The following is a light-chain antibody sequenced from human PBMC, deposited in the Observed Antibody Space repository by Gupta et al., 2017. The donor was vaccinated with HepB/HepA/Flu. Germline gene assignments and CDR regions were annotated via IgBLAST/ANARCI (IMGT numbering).Light chain of an antibody. CDR1: SSNVSRNN. CDR2: YND. Sequence: QSVLTLSPSVSGTPGQRVTISCSGSSSNVSRNNVNWYQQVPGTAPKLLIYYNDERPSGVPDRFSGSKSGTSAALAISGLQSEDEADYYCAAWDTSRNVVVVGGGTKLTVL. V-gene: IGLV1-44*01. J-gene: IGLJ2*01. CDR3: AAWDTSRNVVV.